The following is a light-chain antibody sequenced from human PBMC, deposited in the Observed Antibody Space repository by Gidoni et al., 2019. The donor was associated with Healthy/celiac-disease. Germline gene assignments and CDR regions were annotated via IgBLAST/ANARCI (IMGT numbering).Light chain of an antibody. CDR2: GAS. CDR1: QSVSSSY. J-gene: IGKJ4*01. V-gene: IGKV3-20*01. CDR3: QQYGSSPKA. Sequence: EIVFTQSPGTLSLSPGERATLSCRASQSVSSSYLAWYQQKPGQAPRLRIYGASSRATGIPDRFSGSGSGTDFTLTISRLEPEDFAVYYCQQYGSSPKAFGGXTKVEIK.